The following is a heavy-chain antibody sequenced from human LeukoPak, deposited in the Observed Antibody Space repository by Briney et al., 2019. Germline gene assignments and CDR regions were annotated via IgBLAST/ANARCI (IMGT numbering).Heavy chain of an antibody. CDR1: SGSFSDYY. V-gene: IGHV4-34*01. D-gene: IGHD3-10*01. Sequence: PSETLSLTCAVYSGSFSDYYWNWIRQPPGKGLDRIGEINPSGTTNYNPSLNSPLTISLDTSKNHLFLKLTSATAADTALYYCAGGATPGVFWGQGILVTVSA. CDR2: INPSGTT. CDR3: AGGATPGVF. J-gene: IGHJ4*02.